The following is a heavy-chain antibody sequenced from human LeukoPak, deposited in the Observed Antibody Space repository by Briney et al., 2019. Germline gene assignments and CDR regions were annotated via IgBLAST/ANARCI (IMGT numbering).Heavy chain of an antibody. CDR1: GGSISSYY. V-gene: IGHV4-59*12. CDR2: IYYSGST. J-gene: IGHJ4*02. D-gene: IGHD6-13*01. CDR3: ASSSWYGRIDY. Sequence: SSETLSLTCTVSGGSISSYYWSWIRQPPGKWLEWIGYIYYSGSTNYNPSLKSRVTISVDTSKNQFSLKLSSVTAADTAVYYCASSSWYGRIDYWGQGTLVTVSS.